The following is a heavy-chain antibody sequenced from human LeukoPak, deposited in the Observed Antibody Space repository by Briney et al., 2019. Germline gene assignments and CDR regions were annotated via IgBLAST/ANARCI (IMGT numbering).Heavy chain of an antibody. D-gene: IGHD3-16*01. V-gene: IGHV3-74*01. CDR2: IKGDGIDT. J-gene: IGHJ4*02. CDR3: AGDIHEIAAYW. CDR1: GFTFSAFW. Sequence: GGSLRLSCEASGFTFSAFWMHWVRPAPGEGLVWVARIKGDGIDTNYPDPPKGRFTVSRDNAKNTVYLQMDSLRAKDPAGYYFAGDIHEIAAYWWGQGTLVSVAS.